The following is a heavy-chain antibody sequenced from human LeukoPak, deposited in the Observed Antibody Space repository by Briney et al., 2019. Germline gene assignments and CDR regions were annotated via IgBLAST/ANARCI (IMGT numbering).Heavy chain of an antibody. V-gene: IGHV4-30-2*01. Sequence: TLSLTCAVSGGYISSGAYYWGWIRQPPGKGLELIGYIYHGGTTYYNPSLQSRVTISVDRSKNQFSLKLSSVTAADTAVYYCAREAAAGSFVWGKGTTVTVSS. CDR1: GGYISSGAYY. D-gene: IGHD6-13*01. J-gene: IGHJ6*04. CDR2: IYHGGTT. CDR3: AREAAAGSFV.